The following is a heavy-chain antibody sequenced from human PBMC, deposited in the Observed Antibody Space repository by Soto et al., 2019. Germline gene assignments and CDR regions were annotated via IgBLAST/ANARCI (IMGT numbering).Heavy chain of an antibody. CDR1: GGSISSSNW. V-gene: IGHV4-4*02. CDR2: IYHSGSA. D-gene: IGHD3-10*01. J-gene: IGHJ3*02. Sequence: PSETLSLTCAVSGGSISSSNWWSWVRQPPGKGLEWIGEIYHSGSASYNPSLKSRVTISVHTSNSQFSLELSSVTAADTAVYYCASTYFLWFGELSDAFDIWGQGTMVTVSS. CDR3: ASTYFLWFGELSDAFDI.